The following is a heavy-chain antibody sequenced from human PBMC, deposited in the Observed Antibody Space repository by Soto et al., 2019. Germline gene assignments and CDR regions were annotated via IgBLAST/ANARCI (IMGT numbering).Heavy chain of an antibody. CDR3: ARDYHSGGAFDI. Sequence: NPSETLSLTCTVSGGSISSYYWSWIRQPPGKGLEWIGYIYYSGSTNYNPSLKSRVTISVDTSKNQFSLKLSSVTAADTAVYYCARDYHSGGAFDIWGQGTMVT. V-gene: IGHV4-59*01. CDR2: IYYSGST. D-gene: IGHD6-19*01. CDR1: GGSISSYY. J-gene: IGHJ3*02.